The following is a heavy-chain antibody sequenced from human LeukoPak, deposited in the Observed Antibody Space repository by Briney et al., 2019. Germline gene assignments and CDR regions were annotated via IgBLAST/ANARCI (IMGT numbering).Heavy chain of an antibody. D-gene: IGHD3-16*01. CDR1: GLSFSSYG. J-gene: IGHJ3*02. V-gene: IGHV3-30*12. CDR2: IQYDGSNK. CDR3: ARDSSEEWGEISDAFDI. Sequence: QPGGSLRLSCAASGLSFSSYGMHWVRQAPGKGLEWVAFIQYDGSNKFYADSVKGRFTISRDNSKNTLYLQMNSLRAEDTAVYYCARDSSEEWGEISDAFDIWGQGTMVTVSS.